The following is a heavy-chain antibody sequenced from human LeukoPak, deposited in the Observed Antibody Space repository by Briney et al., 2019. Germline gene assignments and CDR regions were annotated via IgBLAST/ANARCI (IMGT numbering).Heavy chain of an antibody. V-gene: IGHV3-23*01. CDR2: ISSGDGAT. CDR3: AKEYSGRY. D-gene: IGHD1-26*01. J-gene: IGHJ4*02. Sequence: GGSLRLSCAASGFDFRNFAMSWVRQAPGKRLEWVAAISSGDGATHYADSVKGRFTISRDNSKNILNLQMRSLRTDDTAVYYCAKEYSGRYWGQGTLVTVSS. CDR1: GFDFRNFA.